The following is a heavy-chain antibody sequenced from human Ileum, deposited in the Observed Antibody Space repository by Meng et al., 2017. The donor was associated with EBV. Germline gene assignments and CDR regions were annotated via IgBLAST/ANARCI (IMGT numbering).Heavy chain of an antibody. CDR3: ARYGRCNGNSFYCFDP. J-gene: IGHJ5*02. Sequence: LQPWASGPLQTSETLSLTCAVYGGSFNDNYWTWLRQPPGKGLELIGEIDQSGYTKFNPSLSSRATISRDTSNNQFSLRLNSVTAADTALYYCARYGRCNGNSFYCFDPWGQGTLVTVSS. D-gene: IGHD4-23*01. CDR1: GGSFNDNY. V-gene: IGHV4-34*01. CDR2: IDQSGYT.